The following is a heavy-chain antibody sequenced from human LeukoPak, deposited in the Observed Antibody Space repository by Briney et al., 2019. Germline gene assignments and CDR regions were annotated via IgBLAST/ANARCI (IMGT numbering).Heavy chain of an antibody. Sequence: SETLSLTCTVFGGPINSYYWSWIRQPPGKGLEWIGYVSYRGSTNYNPSLKSRVTISVDASKNQFSLRLRSVTAADTAVYYCASGAAYLDYWGQGTLVTVSS. CDR1: GGPINSYY. CDR3: ASGAAYLDY. D-gene: IGHD3-10*01. J-gene: IGHJ4*02. V-gene: IGHV4-59*01. CDR2: VSYRGST.